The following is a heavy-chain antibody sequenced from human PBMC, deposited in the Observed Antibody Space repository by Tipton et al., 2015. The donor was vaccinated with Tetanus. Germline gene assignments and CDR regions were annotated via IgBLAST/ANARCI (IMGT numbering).Heavy chain of an antibody. J-gene: IGHJ4*02. CDR2: ISYDGSNK. CDR1: GFTFSSYG. Sequence: SLRLSCAASGFTFSSYGMHWVRQAPGKGLEWVAVISYDGSNKYYADSVKGRFTISRDNSKNTLYLQMNSLRAEDTAVYYCAKVGYGDYFDYWGQGTLVPVSS. D-gene: IGHD4-17*01. CDR3: AKVGYGDYFDY. V-gene: IGHV3-30*18.